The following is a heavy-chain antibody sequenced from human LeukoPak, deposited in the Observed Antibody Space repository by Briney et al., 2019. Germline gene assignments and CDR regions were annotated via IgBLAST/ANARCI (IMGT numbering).Heavy chain of an antibody. CDR2: IWNDASHT. D-gene: IGHD3-10*01. CDR3: AREIFGSGSYPDY. Sequence: PGGSLRLSCAASGFIFSTYAMHWVRQAPGKGLERVALIWNDASHTFYTDSVKGGFTIYRDNSKTTVYLQISSLGGEDTAVYYCAREIFGSGSYPDYWGQGTLVTVSS. J-gene: IGHJ4*02. CDR1: GFIFSTYA. V-gene: IGHV3-33*01.